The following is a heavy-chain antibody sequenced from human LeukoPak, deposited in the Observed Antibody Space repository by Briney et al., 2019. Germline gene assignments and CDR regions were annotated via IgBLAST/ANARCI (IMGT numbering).Heavy chain of an antibody. Sequence: SQTLSLTCSVSGGSISSGSYYWRWLRQPAGKGLEWIGRIYTSGSTNYNPSLKSRVTISVDTSKNQFSLKLSSVTAADTAVYYCARSVPGYLNYYMDVWGKGTTVTVSS. CDR1: GGSISSGSYY. D-gene: IGHD5-18*01. V-gene: IGHV4-61*02. J-gene: IGHJ6*03. CDR2: IYTSGST. CDR3: ARSVPGYLNYYMDV.